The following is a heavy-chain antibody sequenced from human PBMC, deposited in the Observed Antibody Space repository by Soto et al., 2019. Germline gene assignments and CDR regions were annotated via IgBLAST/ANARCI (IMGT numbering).Heavy chain of an antibody. D-gene: IGHD1-1*01. J-gene: IGHJ6*02. CDR2: ISYSGTT. CDR3: AKDPVQLGMDV. CDR1: GGSVSSDGYF. V-gene: IGHV4-30-4*01. Sequence: SETLSLTCTVSGGSVSSDGYFWGGIRQPPGKGLEWIGYISYSGTTYYNPSLRSRVTISEDTSKNQFLLKMRLVTDDDTAVYYCAKDPVQLGMDVWGQGTTVTVSS.